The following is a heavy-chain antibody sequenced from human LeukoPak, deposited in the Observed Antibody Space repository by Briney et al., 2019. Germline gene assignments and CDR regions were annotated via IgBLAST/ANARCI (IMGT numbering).Heavy chain of an antibody. V-gene: IGHV4-38-2*02. CDR1: GYSISSGYY. J-gene: IGHJ3*02. Sequence: MTSETLSLTCTVSGYSISSGYYWGWIRQPPGKGLEWIGYIYYSGSTYYNPSLKSRVTISVDTSKNQFSLKLSSVTAADTAVYYCARDVDGEAARSGPVLGPGDAFDIWGQGTMVTVSS. D-gene: IGHD6-6*01. CDR2: IYYSGST. CDR3: ARDVDGEAARSGPVLGPGDAFDI.